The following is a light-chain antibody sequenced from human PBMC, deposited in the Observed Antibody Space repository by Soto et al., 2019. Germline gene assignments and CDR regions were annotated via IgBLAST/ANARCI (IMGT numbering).Light chain of an antibody. CDR1: ALPKQN. V-gene: IGLV3-25*03. J-gene: IGLJ1*01. CDR2: KDI. CDR3: QSADNSGIYYV. Sequence: SYELTQTPSVSVSPGQTARITCSGDALPKQNAYWYQQKPGQAPVLVIYKDIERPSGIPERFSGSSSGTTVTLTISRVQAEDEADYYYQSADNSGIYYVFGTGTKLTVL.